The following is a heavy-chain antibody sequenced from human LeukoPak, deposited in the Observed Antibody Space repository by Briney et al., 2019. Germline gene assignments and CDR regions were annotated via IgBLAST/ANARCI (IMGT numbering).Heavy chain of an antibody. J-gene: IGHJ4*02. V-gene: IGHV3-30-3*01. CDR1: GFTFSSYA. CDR3: ACYYYDSSGYLDY. Sequence: GGSLSLSCAASGFTFSSYAMQWVRQAPGKGLEGVAVISYDGSNKYYADSVKGGFTISRDNSKNTLYLQMNSLRAEDTAVYYCACYYYDSSGYLDYWGQGTLVTVPS. D-gene: IGHD3-22*01. CDR2: ISYDGSNK.